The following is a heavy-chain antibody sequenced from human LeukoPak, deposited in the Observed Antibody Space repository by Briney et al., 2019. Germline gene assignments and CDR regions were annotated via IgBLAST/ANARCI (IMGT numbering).Heavy chain of an antibody. D-gene: IGHD2-15*01. J-gene: IGHJ4*02. CDR2: IYSGGST. CDR3: AKDIIVVVAATTDY. Sequence: GGSLRLSCAASGFTVSSNYMSWVRQPPGKGLEWVSVIYSGGSTYYADSVKGRFTISRDNSKNTLYLQMNSLRAEDTAVYYCAKDIIVVVAATTDYWGQGTLGTVSS. CDR1: GFTVSSNY. V-gene: IGHV3-53*01.